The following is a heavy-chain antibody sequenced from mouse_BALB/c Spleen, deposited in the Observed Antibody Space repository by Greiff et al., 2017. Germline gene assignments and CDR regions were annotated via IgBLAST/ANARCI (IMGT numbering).Heavy chain of an antibody. CDR3: AKGGITTRDWYFDV. V-gene: IGHV5-9-4*01. CDR2: ISSGGSYT. J-gene: IGHJ1*01. CDR1: GFTFSSYA. Sequence: EVHLVESGGGLVKPGGSLKLSCAASGFTFSSYAMSWVRQSPEKRLEWVAEISSGGSYTYYPDTVTGRFTISRDNAKNTLYLEMSSLRSEDTAMYYCAKGGITTRDWYFDVWGAGTTVTVSS. D-gene: IGHD2-4*01.